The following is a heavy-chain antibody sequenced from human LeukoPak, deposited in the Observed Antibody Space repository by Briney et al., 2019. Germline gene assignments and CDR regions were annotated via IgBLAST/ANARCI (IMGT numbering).Heavy chain of an antibody. J-gene: IGHJ5*02. CDR1: GFTFSSYS. Sequence: GGSLRLSCAASGFTFSSYSVNWVRQAPGKGLGWVSSISSSSSYIYYADSVKGRFTISRDNAKNSLYLQMNSLRAEDTAVYYCARVYGDYGGYWFDPWGQGTLVTVSS. CDR3: ARVYGDYGGYWFDP. V-gene: IGHV3-21*01. D-gene: IGHD4-17*01. CDR2: ISSSSSYI.